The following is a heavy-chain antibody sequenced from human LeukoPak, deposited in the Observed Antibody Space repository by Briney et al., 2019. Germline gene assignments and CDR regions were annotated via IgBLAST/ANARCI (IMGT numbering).Heavy chain of an antibody. J-gene: IGHJ3*02. CDR3: ARHLLRLGESDDAFDI. V-gene: IGHV4-39*01. Sequence: PSETLSLTCTVSGGSISSSSYYWGWIRQPPGKGLEWIGSIYYSGSTYYNPSLKSRVTISVDTSKNQFSLKLSSVTAADTAAYYCARHLLRLGESDDAFDIWGQGTMVTVSS. D-gene: IGHD3-16*01. CDR1: GGSISSSSYY. CDR2: IYYSGST.